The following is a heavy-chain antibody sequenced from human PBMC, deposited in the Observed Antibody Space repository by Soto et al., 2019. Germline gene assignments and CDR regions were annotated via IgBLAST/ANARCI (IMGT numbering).Heavy chain of an antibody. Sequence: QVQLVQSGAGVKKPGSSVKVSCKASGGTFSSYAIGWVRQAPGQGLEWMGGIIPIFGTANYAQKFQGRVTITADESTSTAYMELSSLRSEDTAVYYCARDRWGGASIAAFYWGQGTLVTVSS. J-gene: IGHJ4*02. D-gene: IGHD6-6*01. V-gene: IGHV1-69*01. CDR3: ARDRWGGASIAAFY. CDR1: GGTFSSYA. CDR2: IIPIFGTA.